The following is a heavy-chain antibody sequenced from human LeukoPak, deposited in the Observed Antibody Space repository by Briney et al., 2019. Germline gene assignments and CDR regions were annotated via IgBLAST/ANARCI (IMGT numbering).Heavy chain of an antibody. J-gene: IGHJ5*02. D-gene: IGHD1-26*01. V-gene: IGHV1-24*01. CDR1: GYTFTSYD. Sequence: ASVKVSCKASGYTFTSYDINWVRQAPGKGLEWMGGFDPEDGETIYAQKFQGRVTMTEDTSTDTAYMELSSLRSEDTAVYYCATEVGANSWFDPWGQGTLVTVSS. CDR2: FDPEDGET. CDR3: ATEVGANSWFDP.